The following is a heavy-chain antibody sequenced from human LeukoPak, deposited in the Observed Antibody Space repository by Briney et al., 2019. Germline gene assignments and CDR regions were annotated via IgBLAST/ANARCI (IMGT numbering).Heavy chain of an antibody. CDR1: GFTFSGYA. Sequence: GGSLRLSCAASGFTFSGYAMSWVRRAPGQGLESFSAISGSGDGTYYADSVKGRFTISRDNSKNTLFLQMNSLRAEDTAVYYCAKAGVLTLVRGVIVDYWGQGTLVTVSS. D-gene: IGHD3-10*01. V-gene: IGHV3-23*01. CDR3: AKAGVLTLVRGVIVDY. J-gene: IGHJ4*02. CDR2: ISGSGDGT.